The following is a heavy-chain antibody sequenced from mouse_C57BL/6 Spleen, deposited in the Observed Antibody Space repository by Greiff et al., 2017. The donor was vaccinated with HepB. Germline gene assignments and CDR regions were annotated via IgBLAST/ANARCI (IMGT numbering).Heavy chain of an antibody. V-gene: IGHV1-82*01. Sequence: LQESGPELVKPGASVKISCKASGYAFSSSWMNWVKQRPGKGLEWIGRIYPGDGDTNYNGKFKGKATLTADKSSSTAYMQLSSLTSEDSAVYFCAREREPAMDYWGQGTSVTVSS. CDR3: AREREPAMDY. CDR2: IYPGDGDT. CDR1: GYAFSSSW. J-gene: IGHJ4*01.